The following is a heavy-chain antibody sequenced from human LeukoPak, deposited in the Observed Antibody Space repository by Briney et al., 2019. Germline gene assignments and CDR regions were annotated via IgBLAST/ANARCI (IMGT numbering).Heavy chain of an antibody. Sequence: SQTLSLTCAVSGGSLSSGGYSWSWVRQPPGKGLEWIGYIYHGGSTYYNPSLKSRVTISVNRSKNQFSLKLSSVTAADTAVYYCATSGSYPRFDYWGQGTLVTVSS. J-gene: IGHJ4*02. CDR3: ATSGSYPRFDY. CDR1: GGSLSSGGYS. V-gene: IGHV4-30-2*01. CDR2: IYHGGST. D-gene: IGHD1-26*01.